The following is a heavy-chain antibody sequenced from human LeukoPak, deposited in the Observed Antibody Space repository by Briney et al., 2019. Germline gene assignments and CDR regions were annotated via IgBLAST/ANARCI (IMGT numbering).Heavy chain of an antibody. CDR1: GFTFSSYS. D-gene: IGHD6-13*01. V-gene: IGHV3-23*01. CDR3: AKGSSSGSTGWFDP. CDR2: ISGSGGST. J-gene: IGHJ5*02. Sequence: PGGSLRLSCAASGFTFSSYSMNWVRQAPGKGLEWVSAISGSGGSTYYADSVKGRFTISRDNSKNTLYLQMNSLRAEDTAVYYCAKGSSSGSTGWFDPWGQGTLVTVSS.